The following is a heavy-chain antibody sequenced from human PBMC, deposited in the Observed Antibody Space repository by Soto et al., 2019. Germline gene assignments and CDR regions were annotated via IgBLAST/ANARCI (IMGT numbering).Heavy chain of an antibody. CDR1: GFTFSSYG. V-gene: IGHV3-30*18. D-gene: IGHD3-22*01. J-gene: IGHJ4*02. Sequence: QVQLVESGGGVVQPGRSLRLSCAASGFTFSSYGMHWVRQAPGKGLEWVAVISYDGSNKYYADSVKGRFTISRDNSKNTLYLQMNRLRSEDTAVYYWAKAPSRITMIVVVTLPDYWGQGTLVTVSS. CDR3: AKAPSRITMIVVVTLPDY. CDR2: ISYDGSNK.